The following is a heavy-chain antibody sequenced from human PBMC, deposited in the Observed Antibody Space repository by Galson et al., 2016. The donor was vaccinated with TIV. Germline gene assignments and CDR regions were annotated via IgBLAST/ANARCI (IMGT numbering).Heavy chain of an antibody. D-gene: IGHD2-2*02. V-gene: IGHV3-23*01. J-gene: IGHJ4*02. Sequence: SLRLSCAASGLTFSSYAMNWVRQAPGKGLEWVSAISGSGDNTFYAGSVKGRFTISRDTSKNTLYLQMSSLRAEDTALYYCAKGKGSSCYSGADYWGQGTLVTVSS. CDR1: GLTFSSYA. CDR3: AKGKGSSCYSGADY. CDR2: ISGSGDNT.